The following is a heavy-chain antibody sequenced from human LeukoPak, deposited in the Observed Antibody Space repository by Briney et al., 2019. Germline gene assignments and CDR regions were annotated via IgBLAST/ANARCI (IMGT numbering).Heavy chain of an antibody. CDR2: IYTSGST. D-gene: IGHD6-19*01. V-gene: IGHV4-61*02. J-gene: IGHJ5*02. CDR3: ARGESIAVAGTGHWFDP. Sequence: SETLSLTCTVSGGSISSGSYYWSWIRQPAGKGLEWIGRIYTSGSTNYNPSLKSRVTISVDTSKNQFSLKLSSVTAADTAVYYCARGESIAVAGTGHWFDPWGQGTLVTVSS. CDR1: GGSISSGSYY.